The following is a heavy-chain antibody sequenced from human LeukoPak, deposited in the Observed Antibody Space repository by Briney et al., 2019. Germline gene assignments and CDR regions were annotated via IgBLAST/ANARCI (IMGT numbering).Heavy chain of an antibody. V-gene: IGHV4-38-2*01. J-gene: IGHJ3*02. CDR3: ASSHDSSGYYYVPNDAFDI. CDR1: GFTFSSYG. D-gene: IGHD3-22*01. CDR2: IYYSGST. Sequence: GSLRLSCAASGFTFSSYGMSWVRQAPGKGLEWIGSIYYSGSTYYNPSLKSRVTISVDTSKNQFSLKLSSVTAADTAVYYCASSHDSSGYYYVPNDAFDIWGQGTMVTVSS.